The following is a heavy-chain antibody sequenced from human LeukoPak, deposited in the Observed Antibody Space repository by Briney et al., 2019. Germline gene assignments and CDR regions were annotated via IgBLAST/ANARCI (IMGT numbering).Heavy chain of an antibody. CDR3: ARDGTAANFDY. V-gene: IGHV3-74*01. J-gene: IGHJ4*02. D-gene: IGHD6-13*01. CDR2: INSDGSTT. CDR1: GFTFSSYW. Sequence: GGSLRLSCAASGFTFSSYWMHWVRQAPGKGLVWVSRINSDGSTTDYADSVKGRFTISRDNAKNTVYLQMNSLRAEDTAVYYCARDGTAANFDYWGQGTLLTVSS.